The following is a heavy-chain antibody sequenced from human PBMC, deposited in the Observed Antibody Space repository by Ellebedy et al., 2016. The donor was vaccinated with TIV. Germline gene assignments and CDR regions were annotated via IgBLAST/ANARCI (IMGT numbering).Heavy chain of an antibody. CDR3: SRGGGCGGGTCYYPDF. CDR1: GFTFSEYY. CDR2: ISGRSTYT. J-gene: IGHJ4*02. V-gene: IGHV3-11*06. Sequence: GESLKISCAASGFTFSEYYMSWIRQAPGKGLEWVSYISGRSTYTKYADSVEGRFTISRDNAKNSLYLQMNSLRVEDTAVYYCSRGGGCGGGTCYYPDFWGQGTLVTVSS. D-gene: IGHD2-15*01.